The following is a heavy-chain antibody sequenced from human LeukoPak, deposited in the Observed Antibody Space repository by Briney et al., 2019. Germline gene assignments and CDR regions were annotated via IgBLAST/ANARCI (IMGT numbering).Heavy chain of an antibody. CDR2: INHSGST. J-gene: IGHJ4*02. CDR3: ARGRVTIFGVVTVKSSFDY. Sequence: SETLSLTCAVYGGSFSGYYWSWIRQPPGKGLEWIGEINHSGSTNYNPSLKSRVTISVDTSKSQFSLKLSSVTAADTAVYYCARGRVTIFGVVTVKSSFDYWGQGTLVTVSS. CDR1: GGSFSGYY. V-gene: IGHV4-34*01. D-gene: IGHD3-3*01.